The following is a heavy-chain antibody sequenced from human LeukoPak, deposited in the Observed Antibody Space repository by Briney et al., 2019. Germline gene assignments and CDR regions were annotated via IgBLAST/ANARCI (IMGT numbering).Heavy chain of an antibody. V-gene: IGHV3-48*03. J-gene: IGHJ6*03. Sequence: GGSLRLSCAASGFTFSSYEMNWVRQAPGKGLEWVSYISSSGSTIYYADSVKGRFTISRDNSKNTLYLQMNSLRAEDTAIYYCAKDGLGGFRDYMDVWGKGTTVTISS. CDR3: AKDGLGGFRDYMDV. CDR1: GFTFSSYE. D-gene: IGHD3-10*01. CDR2: ISSSGSTI.